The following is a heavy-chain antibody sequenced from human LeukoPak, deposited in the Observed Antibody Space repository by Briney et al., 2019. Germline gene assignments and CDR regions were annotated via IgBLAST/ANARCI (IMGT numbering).Heavy chain of an antibody. CDR1: GFTFSSYS. J-gene: IGHJ4*02. Sequence: GGSLRLSCAASGFTFSSYSMQWVRQAPGKGLEWVAIIGSDGYSKYYGDSVKGRFTISRDNSKNTLYLQMSSLRGEDTAVYYCARDTWELRTYYFDYWGQGTLVTVSS. V-gene: IGHV3-30*03. CDR2: IGSDGYSK. CDR3: ARDTWELRTYYFDY. D-gene: IGHD1-26*01.